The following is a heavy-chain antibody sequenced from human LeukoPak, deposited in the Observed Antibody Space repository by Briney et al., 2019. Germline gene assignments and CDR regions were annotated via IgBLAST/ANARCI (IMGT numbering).Heavy chain of an antibody. J-gene: IGHJ4*02. CDR3: ARGAMVRGVRGDY. V-gene: IGHV4-34*01. Sequence: SETLSLTCAVYGGSFSGYYWSWIRQPPGKGLEWIGEINQSGSTNYNPSLKSRVTISVDTSKNQFSLKLSSVTAADTAVYYCARGAMVRGVRGDYWGQGTLVTVSS. D-gene: IGHD3-10*01. CDR2: INQSGST. CDR1: GGSFSGYY.